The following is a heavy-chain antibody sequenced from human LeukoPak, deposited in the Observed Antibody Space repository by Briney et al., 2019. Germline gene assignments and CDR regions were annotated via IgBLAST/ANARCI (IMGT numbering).Heavy chain of an antibody. D-gene: IGHD3-22*01. V-gene: IGHV3-30-3*01. CDR1: GFTFSSYA. Sequence: GRSLRLSCAASGFTFSSYAMHWIRQAPGKGLEWVAVISYDGSNKYYADSVKGRFTISRDNSKNTLYLQMNSLRAEDTAVYCCAKDQHVGYYYDSSGYIYWGQGTLVTVSS. CDR2: ISYDGSNK. J-gene: IGHJ4*02. CDR3: AKDQHVGYYYDSSGYIY.